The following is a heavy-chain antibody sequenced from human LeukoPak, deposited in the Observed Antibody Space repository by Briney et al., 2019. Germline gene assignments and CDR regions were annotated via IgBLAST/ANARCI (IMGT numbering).Heavy chain of an antibody. CDR1: GYTFTSYY. CDR2: INPNGGST. Sequence: ASVKVPCKASGYTFTSYYMHWVRQAPGQGLEWMGLINPNGGSTSYAQKFQGRVTMTRDTSTSTVYMELSSLRSEDTAVYYRARDLANYYDSSGYYPEDYWGQGTLVTVSS. J-gene: IGHJ4*02. V-gene: IGHV1-46*01. CDR3: ARDLANYYDSSGYYPEDY. D-gene: IGHD3-22*01.